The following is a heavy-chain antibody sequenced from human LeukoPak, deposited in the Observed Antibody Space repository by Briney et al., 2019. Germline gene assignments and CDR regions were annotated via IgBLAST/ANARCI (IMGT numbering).Heavy chain of an antibody. D-gene: IGHD1-1*01. Sequence: PGRCLRLSCAASVFTFDDYAMRWVRPAPGKGLGWVSLISGVGGSTYCADSVKGRFTISRDNSKTSLYLQIDSLRTEDTALYYCAKGLGTSRSEDYWGQGTLVSVSS. J-gene: IGHJ4*02. CDR2: ISGVGGST. CDR1: VFTFDDYA. CDR3: AKGLGTSRSEDY. V-gene: IGHV3-43*02.